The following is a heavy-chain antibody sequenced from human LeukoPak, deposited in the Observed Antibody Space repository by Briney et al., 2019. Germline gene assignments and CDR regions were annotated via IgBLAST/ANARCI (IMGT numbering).Heavy chain of an antibody. CDR1: GFTFSSYG. CDR2: IRHDGSNK. Sequence: GGPLRLSCAASGFTFSSYGMHWVRQAPGKGLEWVAFIRHDGSNKYYADSVKGRFTITRDNSKNTLYLQMNSLRAEDTAVYYCAKDNYDYGDYDGGDYWGQGTLVTVSS. V-gene: IGHV3-30*02. CDR3: AKDNYDYGDYDGGDY. J-gene: IGHJ4*02. D-gene: IGHD4-17*01.